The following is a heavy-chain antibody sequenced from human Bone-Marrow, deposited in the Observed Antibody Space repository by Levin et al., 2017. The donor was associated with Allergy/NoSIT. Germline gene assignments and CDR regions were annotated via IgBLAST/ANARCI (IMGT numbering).Heavy chain of an antibody. J-gene: IGHJ4*02. Sequence: PSETLSLTCTVSGGSLRMYYWSWIRQSAEKGLEWIGRIYHSGSTKFNPSLRSRVAMSVDRSRSQFSLRLTSVTAADTALYFCARHSGDYYDSSAYDPTHFDYWGQGIPVIVSS. D-gene: IGHD3-22*01. CDR3: ARHSGDYYDSSAYDPTHFDY. CDR2: IYHSGST. CDR1: GGSLRMYY. V-gene: IGHV4-4*07.